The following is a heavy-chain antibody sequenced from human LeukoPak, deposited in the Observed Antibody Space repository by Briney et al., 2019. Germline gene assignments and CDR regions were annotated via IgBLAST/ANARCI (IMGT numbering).Heavy chain of an antibody. D-gene: IGHD2-8*01. CDR1: GGSISSGGYY. V-gene: IGHV4-31*03. J-gene: IGHJ4*02. CDR3: ARVGYCTNGVCRFDY. CDR2: IYYSGST. Sequence: SETLSLTCTVSGGSISSGGYYWSWICQHPGKGLEWIGYIYYSGSTYYNPSLKSRVTISVDTSKNQFSLKLSSVTAADTAVYYCARVGYCTNGVCRFDYWGQGTLVTVSS.